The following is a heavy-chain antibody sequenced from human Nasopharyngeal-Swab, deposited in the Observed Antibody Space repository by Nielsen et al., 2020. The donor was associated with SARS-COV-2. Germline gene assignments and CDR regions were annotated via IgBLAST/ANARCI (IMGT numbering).Heavy chain of an antibody. D-gene: IGHD2-15*01. J-gene: IGHJ4*02. Sequence: GESLKISCAASGFTFSSYSMNWVRQAPGKGLEWVSYISSSSSTIYYADSVKGRFTVSRDNAKISLYLQMDSLRAEDTALYYCARDAGYCSGGYCYSSSVFDYWGQGTLVTVSS. CDR2: ISSSSSTI. CDR3: ARDAGYCSGGYCYSSSVFDY. V-gene: IGHV3-48*04. CDR1: GFTFSSYS.